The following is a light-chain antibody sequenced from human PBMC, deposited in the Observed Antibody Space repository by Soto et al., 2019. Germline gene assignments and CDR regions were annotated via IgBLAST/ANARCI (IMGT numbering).Light chain of an antibody. J-gene: IGLJ2*01. CDR2: DNN. CDR3: GTWDSSLSAGV. CDR1: SSNIENNY. Sequence: QSVLTQPPSVSAAPGQKVTISCSGSSSNIENNYVSWYQQLPVTAPKLLIYDNNKRPSGIPNRFSSSKSGTSATLGITGLQTGDEADYYCGTWDSSLSAGVFGGGTKLTVL. V-gene: IGLV1-51*01.